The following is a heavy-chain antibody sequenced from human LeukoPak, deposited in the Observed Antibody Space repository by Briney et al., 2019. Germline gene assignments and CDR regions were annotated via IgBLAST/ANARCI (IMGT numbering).Heavy chain of an antibody. CDR3: ARGGIVVVVAATSFDI. V-gene: IGHV4-34*01. D-gene: IGHD2-15*01. Sequence: PSETLSLTCAVYGGSFSGYYLSWIRQPPGKGLEWIGEINHSGSTNYNPSLKSRVTISVDTSKDQFSLKLRSVTAADTAVYYCARGGIVVVVAATSFDIWGQGTMVTVSS. CDR2: INHSGST. J-gene: IGHJ3*02. CDR1: GGSFSGYY.